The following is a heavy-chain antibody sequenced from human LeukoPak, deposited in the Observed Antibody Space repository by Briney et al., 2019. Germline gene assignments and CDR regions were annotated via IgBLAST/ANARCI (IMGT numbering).Heavy chain of an antibody. V-gene: IGHV3-23*01. D-gene: IGHD3-16*02. CDR3: AKFGRRPMITFGGVIVIPYFDY. J-gene: IGHJ4*02. CDR2: ISGSGGST. Sequence: PGGSLRLSCAASGFTFSNYAMSWVRQAPGKGLEWVSAISGSGGSTYYADSVKGRFTISRDNSKNTLYLQMNSLRAEDTAVYYCAKFGRRPMITFGGVIVIPYFDYWGQGTLVTVSS. CDR1: GFTFSNYA.